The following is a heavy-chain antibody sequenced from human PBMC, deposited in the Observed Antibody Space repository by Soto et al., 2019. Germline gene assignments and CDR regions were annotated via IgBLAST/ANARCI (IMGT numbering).Heavy chain of an antibody. CDR3: VREYGDYPVTRYFDL. Sequence: QVQLVQSGGEVKRPGSSVKVYCKASGGTFSSYAISWVRQAPGQGLEWMGGIIPIFGTANYAQKFQGRVTITADESTSTAYMELSSLRSEDTAVYYCVREYGDYPVTRYFDLWGRGTLVTVSS. CDR2: IIPIFGTA. V-gene: IGHV1-69*12. D-gene: IGHD4-17*01. J-gene: IGHJ2*01. CDR1: GGTFSSYA.